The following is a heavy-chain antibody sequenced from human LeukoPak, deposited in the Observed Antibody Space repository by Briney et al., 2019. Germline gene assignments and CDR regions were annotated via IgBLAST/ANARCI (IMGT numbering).Heavy chain of an antibody. Sequence: SVKVSCKASGGTFSSYAISWVRQAPGQGLEWMGGIIPIFGTANYAQKFQGRVTITTDESTSTAYMELSSLRSEDTAVYYCARPLWFGDHYYYGMDVWGQGTTVTVSS. V-gene: IGHV1-69*05. D-gene: IGHD3-10*01. CDR2: IIPIFGTA. J-gene: IGHJ6*02. CDR3: ARPLWFGDHYYYGMDV. CDR1: GGTFSSYA.